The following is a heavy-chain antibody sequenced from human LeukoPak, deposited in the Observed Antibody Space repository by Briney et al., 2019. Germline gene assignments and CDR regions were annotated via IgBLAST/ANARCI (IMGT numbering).Heavy chain of an antibody. D-gene: IGHD1-26*01. Sequence: SETLSLTCTVFGYSISSGYYWGWIRQPPGKGLEWIGSIYHSGGTYYNPSLKSRVTISVNTSKNQFSLKLSSVTAADTAVYYCARDRSGSYYGFDYWGQGTLVTVSS. CDR3: ARDRSGSYYGFDY. V-gene: IGHV4-38-2*02. J-gene: IGHJ4*02. CDR2: IYHSGGT. CDR1: GYSISSGYY.